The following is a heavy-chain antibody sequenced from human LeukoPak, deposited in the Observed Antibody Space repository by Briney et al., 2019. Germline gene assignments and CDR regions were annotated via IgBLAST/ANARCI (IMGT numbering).Heavy chain of an antibody. Sequence: PSDTLSLTCTVSGGSISSYYWSWIRQPPGKGLEWIGYIYYSGSTNYNPSLKSRVTISVDTSKNQFSLKLSSVTAADTAVYYCARAAVAARWFDPWGEGTLVTVSS. CDR1: GGSISSYY. CDR3: ARAAVAARWFDP. D-gene: IGHD6-19*01. V-gene: IGHV4-59*01. CDR2: IYYSGST. J-gene: IGHJ5*02.